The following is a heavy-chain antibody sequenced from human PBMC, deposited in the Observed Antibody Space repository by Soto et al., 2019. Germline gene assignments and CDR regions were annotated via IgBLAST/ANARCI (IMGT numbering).Heavy chain of an antibody. J-gene: IGHJ4*02. V-gene: IGHV3-48*03. CDR3: ARNRGGNGITSIFSDH. Sequence: EVQLVESGGGLVQPGGSLRLSCAASGFSFSLYEMNWVRQAPGKGLEWISYISSSDGTTYYADSVKGRFIISRDNAKNSLYLQMNSLRTEDTGVYYCARNRGGNGITSIFSDHWGQGTLVTVSS. D-gene: IGHD1-7*01. CDR2: ISSSDGTT. CDR1: GFSFSLYE.